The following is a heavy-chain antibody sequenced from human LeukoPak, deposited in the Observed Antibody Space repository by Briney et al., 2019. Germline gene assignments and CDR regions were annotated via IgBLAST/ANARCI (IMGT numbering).Heavy chain of an antibody. D-gene: IGHD1-26*01. CDR1: GFTFSTNA. Sequence: GGSLRLSCLTSGFTFSTNAMSWVRQAPGKGLEWNSGISGSGASTYYADSVTGRFTISRDNSRNTLYLQMSSLRGDDTAVYYCAKDVGKWESLHFFDYWGQGTLVTVSS. CDR2: ISGSGAST. J-gene: IGHJ4*02. V-gene: IGHV3-23*01. CDR3: AKDVGKWESLHFFDY.